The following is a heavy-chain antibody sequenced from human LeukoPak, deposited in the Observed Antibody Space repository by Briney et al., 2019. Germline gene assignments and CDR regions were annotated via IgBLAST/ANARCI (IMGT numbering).Heavy chain of an antibody. CDR1: GGSFSGYY. D-gene: IGHD2-2*01. Sequence: PSETLSLTCAVYGGSFSGYYWSWIRQPPGKGLEWIGEINHSGNTNYNPSLKSRVTISVDTSKNQFSLKLSSVTAADTAVYYCARDHIVVVPAAENGFDYWGQGTLVTVSS. J-gene: IGHJ4*02. CDR3: ARDHIVVVPAAENGFDY. V-gene: IGHV4-34*01. CDR2: INHSGNT.